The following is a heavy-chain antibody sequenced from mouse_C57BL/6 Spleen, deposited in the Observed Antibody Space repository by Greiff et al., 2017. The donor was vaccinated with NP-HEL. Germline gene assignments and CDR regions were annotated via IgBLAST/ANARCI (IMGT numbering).Heavy chain of an antibody. V-gene: IGHV1-26*01. CDR1: GYTFTDYY. J-gene: IGHJ2*01. CDR3: AREGGDH. CDR2: INPNNGGT. Sequence: EVQLQQSGPELVKPGASVKISCKASGYTFTDYYMNWVKQSHGKSLEWIGDINPNNGGTSYNQKFKGKATLTVDKSSSTAYMELRSLTSEDSAVYYCAREGGDHWGQGTTLTVSS.